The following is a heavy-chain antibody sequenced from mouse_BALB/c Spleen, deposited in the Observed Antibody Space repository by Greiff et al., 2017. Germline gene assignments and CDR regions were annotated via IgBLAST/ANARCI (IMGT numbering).Heavy chain of an antibody. V-gene: IGHV1-7*01. Sequence: QVQLQQSGAELAKPGASVKMSCKASGYTFTSYWMHWVKQRPGQGLEWIGYINPSTGYTEYNQKFKDKATLTADKSSSTAYMQLSSLTSEDSAVYYCARSRGSYYGSSYDYWGQGTTLTVSS. CDR3: ARSRGSYYGSSYDY. J-gene: IGHJ2*01. CDR1: GYTFTSYW. D-gene: IGHD1-1*01. CDR2: INPSTGYT.